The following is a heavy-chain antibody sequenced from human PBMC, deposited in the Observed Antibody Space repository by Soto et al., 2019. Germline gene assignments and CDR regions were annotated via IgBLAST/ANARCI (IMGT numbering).Heavy chain of an antibody. CDR3: ARLPGPLVAVLSLYPVHGREPVSDADV. CDR2: ISFDGSKK. D-gene: IGHD6-19*01. J-gene: IGHJ6*02. CDR1: GFTFSSYP. Sequence: QIQLVESGGGVVQPGRSLRLSCAASGFTFSSYPIHWVRQAPGKGMEWVAVISFDGSKKYYADSVKGRFFISKDNSMNMLSMQMNSLRREDSAVYYCARLPGPLVAVLSLYPVHGREPVSDADVWGQGTAVTVSS. V-gene: IGHV3-30-3*01.